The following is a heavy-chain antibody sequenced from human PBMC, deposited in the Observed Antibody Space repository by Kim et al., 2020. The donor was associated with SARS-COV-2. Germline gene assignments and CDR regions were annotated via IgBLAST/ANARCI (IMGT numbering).Heavy chain of an antibody. V-gene: IGHV1-3*01. CDR3: ARVKGIRSRSGSSYAFDI. Sequence: ASVKVSCKASGYTFTSYAMHWVRQAPGQRLEWMGWINAGNGNTKYSQKFQGRVTITRDTSASTAYMELSSLRSEDTAVYYCARVKGIRSRSGSSYAFDIWGQGTMVTVSS. D-gene: IGHD3-10*01. CDR2: INAGNGNT. J-gene: IGHJ3*02. CDR1: GYTFTSYA.